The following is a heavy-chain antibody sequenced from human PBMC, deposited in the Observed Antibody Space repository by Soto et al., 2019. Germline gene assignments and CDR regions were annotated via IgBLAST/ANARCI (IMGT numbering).Heavy chain of an antibody. V-gene: IGHV3-30*18. CDR2: VSHDGRNT. CDR3: AKGGRQWLVTSDFNY. J-gene: IGHJ4*02. D-gene: IGHD6-19*01. Sequence: PGGSLRLSCAAAGFTFISYGMHWVRQAPGKGLEWVAVVSHDGRNTHYADSVEGRFTISRDSSKNTVSLEMTSLRAEDTAVYYCAKGGRQWLVTSDFNYWGQGALVTVSS. CDR1: GFTFISYG.